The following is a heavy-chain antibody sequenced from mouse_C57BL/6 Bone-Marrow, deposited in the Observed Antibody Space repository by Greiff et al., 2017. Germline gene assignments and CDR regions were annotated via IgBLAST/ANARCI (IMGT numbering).Heavy chain of an antibody. CDR2: FYPGSGNT. D-gene: IGHD1-1*01. V-gene: IGHV1-76*01. CDR1: GYTFTDYY. Sequence: VQLQQSGAELVRPGASVKLSCKASGYTFTDYYINWVKQRPGQGLAWIARFYPGSGNTYYNEKFKGKATLTAEKSSSTGYMQLSNRTSEDSAVYFCARGDYGSSYWYFDVWGTGTTVTVSA. CDR3: ARGDYGSSYWYFDV. J-gene: IGHJ1*03.